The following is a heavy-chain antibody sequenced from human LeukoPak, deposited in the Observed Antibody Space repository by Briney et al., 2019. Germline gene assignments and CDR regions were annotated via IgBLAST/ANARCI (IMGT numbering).Heavy chain of an antibody. V-gene: IGHV3-23*01. Sequence: PGGSLRLSCAAPGFTFSNYAMTWVRQAPEKGLKWVSSISDSGGGTHYEDSVKGRFTISRDNSKNTLYLQMNSLRAEDTAVYYCAKDSGPGSYYPTGDEYWGQGILVTVSS. D-gene: IGHD3-10*01. CDR2: ISDSGGGT. CDR3: AKDSGPGSYYPTGDEY. CDR1: GFTFSNYA. J-gene: IGHJ4*02.